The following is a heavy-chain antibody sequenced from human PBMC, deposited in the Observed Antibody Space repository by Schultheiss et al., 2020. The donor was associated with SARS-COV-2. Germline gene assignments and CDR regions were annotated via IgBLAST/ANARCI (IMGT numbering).Heavy chain of an antibody. CDR1: GFTFSSYE. Sequence: GGSLRLSCAASGFTFSSYEMNWVRQAPGKGLEWVSYISSSGSTIYYADSLKGRFTISRDNAKNSLYLQMNSLRAEDTAVYYCARVVGYSSSSYTDAFDIWGQGTMVTVSS. J-gene: IGHJ3*02. CDR3: ARVVGYSSSSYTDAFDI. D-gene: IGHD6-6*01. CDR2: ISSSGSTI. V-gene: IGHV3-48*03.